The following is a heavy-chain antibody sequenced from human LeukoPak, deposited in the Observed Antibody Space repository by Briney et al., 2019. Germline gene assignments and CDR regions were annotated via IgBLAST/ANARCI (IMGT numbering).Heavy chain of an antibody. CDR3: ASSIAAAGTYDY. J-gene: IGHJ4*02. Sequence: ASXKVSCKASGYTFTRYDINGVGQATGQGREGMGWMNPNSGKTGYAQKFQGRGTITRNTAKSTAYMELSSLRSEGTAVYYCASSIAAAGTYDYWGQGTLVAVSS. V-gene: IGHV1-8*03. CDR1: GYTFTRYD. D-gene: IGHD6-13*01. CDR2: MNPNSGKT.